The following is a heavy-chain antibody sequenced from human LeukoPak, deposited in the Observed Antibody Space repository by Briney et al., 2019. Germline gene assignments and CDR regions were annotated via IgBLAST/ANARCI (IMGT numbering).Heavy chain of an antibody. D-gene: IGHD3-10*01. CDR2: IWYDGSNK. J-gene: IGHJ3*02. V-gene: IGHV3-33*01. Sequence: GRSLRLSCAASGFTFSSYGMHWVRQAPGKGLEWVAVIWYDGSNKYYAASVKGRFTISRDNSQNTLYLQMNSLRAEDTAVYYCARGYYYGSGSDAFDIWGQGRMVTVSS. CDR1: GFTFSSYG. CDR3: ARGYYYGSGSDAFDI.